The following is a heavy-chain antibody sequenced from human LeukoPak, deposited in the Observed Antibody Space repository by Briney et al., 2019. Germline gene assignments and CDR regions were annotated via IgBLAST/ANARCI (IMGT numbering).Heavy chain of an antibody. J-gene: IGHJ5*02. CDR2: VNLQGST. CDR1: GGFITQTNY. V-gene: IGHV4-4*02. Sequence: PSETLSLTCGVSGGFITQTNYWTWVRQPPGKGLEWIGEVNLQGSTNYNPSLMGRVAISVDKSENHVSLHLTSVTAADTAVYYCARASDPWLQLTWGQGTLVTVSS. D-gene: IGHD5-24*01. CDR3: ARASDPWLQLT.